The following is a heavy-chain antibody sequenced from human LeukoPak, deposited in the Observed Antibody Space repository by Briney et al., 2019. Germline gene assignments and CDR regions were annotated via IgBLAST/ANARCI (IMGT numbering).Heavy chain of an antibody. CDR1: GFTFDDYG. Sequence: GVSLRLSCAGSGFTFDDYGMSWVRQAPGKGLEWGPGINWNGCSTGCVDSVKGRFTISRDNAKNSLYLQMNSLRAEDTAVYYCARANSPKLDYYYYYMDVWGKGTTVTVSS. D-gene: IGHD2/OR15-2a*01. CDR3: ARANSPKLDYYYYYMDV. V-gene: IGHV3-20*04. J-gene: IGHJ6*03. CDR2: INWNGCST.